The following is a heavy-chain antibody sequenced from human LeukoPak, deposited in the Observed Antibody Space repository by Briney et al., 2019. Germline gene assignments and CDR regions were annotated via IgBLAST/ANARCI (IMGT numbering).Heavy chain of an antibody. CDR1: AGSFSRYY. V-gene: IGHV4-59*01. Sequence: PSETLSLTCTVSAGSFSRYYWSWIRQPPGKGLEWIGNIHYSGSTNYNPSLKSRVTISIDTSKNQFSLRLSSVTAVDTTVYYRARVSGATITTYFGMDVWGQGTTVTVS. D-gene: IGHD5-12*01. J-gene: IGHJ6*02. CDR2: IHYSGST. CDR3: ARVSGATITTYFGMDV.